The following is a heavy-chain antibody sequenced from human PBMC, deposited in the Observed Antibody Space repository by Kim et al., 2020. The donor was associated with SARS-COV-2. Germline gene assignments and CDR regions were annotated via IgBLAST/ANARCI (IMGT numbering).Heavy chain of an antibody. D-gene: IGHD2-2*02. J-gene: IGHJ4*02. CDR1: GFTFSNYA. Sequence: GFTFSNYAMSWVRQVPGKGLEWVSAISASGDGAYYADSVKGRFTISRDNSKNTLYLQMNSLRAEDTAIYYCAIQTTTSCYSPGDFWGQGTLAT. CDR3: AIQTTTSCYSPGDF. V-gene: IGHV3-23*01. CDR2: ISASGDGA.